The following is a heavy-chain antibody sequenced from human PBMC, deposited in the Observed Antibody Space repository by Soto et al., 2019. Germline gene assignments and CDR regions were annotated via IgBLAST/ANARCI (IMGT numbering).Heavy chain of an antibody. CDR2: IIADGGRA. D-gene: IGHD6-19*01. CDR3: AKDKMEQWLVGGYFDN. V-gene: IGHV3-23*01. Sequence: HPGGSLRLSCSASGFTFSGHAMGWVRQAPGKGLEWVSAIIADGGRAYYAESVKGRFTMSRDNSKNTLSLQMNTLRAEDTAVYYCAKDKMEQWLVGGYFDNWGPGTQVTVSS. J-gene: IGHJ4*02. CDR1: GFTFSGHA.